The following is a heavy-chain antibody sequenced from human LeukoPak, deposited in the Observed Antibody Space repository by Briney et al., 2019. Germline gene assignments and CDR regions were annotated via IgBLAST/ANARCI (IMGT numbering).Heavy chain of an antibody. Sequence: ASVKVSCKASGYTFTGYYMHWVRQAPGQGLEWMGRINPNSGGTNYAQKFQGRVTMTRDTSISTAYMELSGLRSDDTAVYYCARSVGYRSLSKNAFDIWGQGTMVTVSS. D-gene: IGHD5-18*01. V-gene: IGHV1-2*06. CDR1: GYTFTGYY. J-gene: IGHJ3*02. CDR2: INPNSGGT. CDR3: ARSVGYRSLSKNAFDI.